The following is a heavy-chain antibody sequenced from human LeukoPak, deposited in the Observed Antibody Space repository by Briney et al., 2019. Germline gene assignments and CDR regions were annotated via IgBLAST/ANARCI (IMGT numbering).Heavy chain of an antibody. CDR1: GFTFDDYA. Sequence: GSLRLSCAASGFTFDDYAMQWVRQAPGKGLEWGSLISWDGGSTYYADSVKGRFTISRDNSKNSLYLQMKSLRAEDTAVYYCARELSLVGTNTDYFDYWGQGTLVTVSS. CDR3: ARELSLVGTNTDYFDY. D-gene: IGHD1-26*01. CDR2: ISWDGGST. J-gene: IGHJ4*02. V-gene: IGHV3-43D*03.